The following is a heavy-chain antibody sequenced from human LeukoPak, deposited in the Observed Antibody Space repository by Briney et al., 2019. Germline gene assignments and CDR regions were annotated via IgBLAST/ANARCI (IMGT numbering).Heavy chain of an antibody. CDR3: ARQGSYGHNWFDP. CDR2: IYYSGST. V-gene: IGHV4-39*01. J-gene: IGHJ5*02. Sequence: PGGSLRLSCAVSGFTFSSYRMNWIRQPPGKGLEWIGSIYYSGSTYYNPSLKSRVTISVDTSKNQFSLKLSSVTAADTAVYYCARQGSYGHNWFDPWGQGTLVTVSS. CDR1: GFTFSSYR. D-gene: IGHD5-18*01.